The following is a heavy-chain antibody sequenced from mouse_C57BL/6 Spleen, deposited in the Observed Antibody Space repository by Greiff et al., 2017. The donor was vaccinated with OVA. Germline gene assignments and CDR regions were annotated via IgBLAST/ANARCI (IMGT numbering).Heavy chain of an antibody. V-gene: IGHV1-61*01. CDR3: ASRGNYEVWFAY. CDR1: GYTFTSYW. D-gene: IGHD2-1*01. J-gene: IGHJ3*01. Sequence: QVQLQQPGAELVRPGSSVKLSCNASGYTFTSYWMDWVKQRPGQGLEWIGNIYPSDSETHYNQKFKDKATLTVDKSSSTAYMQLSSLTSEDSAVYYCASRGNYEVWFAYWGQGTLVTVSA. CDR2: IYPSDSET.